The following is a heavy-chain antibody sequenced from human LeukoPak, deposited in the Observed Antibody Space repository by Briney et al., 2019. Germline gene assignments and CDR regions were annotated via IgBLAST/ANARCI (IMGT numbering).Heavy chain of an antibody. V-gene: IGHV4-59*01. D-gene: IGHD3-22*01. CDR2: IYYSGST. CDR3: ARVGSGYYGDY. CDR1: GGSISSYY. Sequence: SETLSLTCTVSGGSISSYYWSWIRQPPGKRLEWIGYIYYSGSTNYNPSLKSRVTISVDTSKNQFSLKLSSVTAADTAVYYCARVGSGYYGDYWGQGTLVTVSS. J-gene: IGHJ4*02.